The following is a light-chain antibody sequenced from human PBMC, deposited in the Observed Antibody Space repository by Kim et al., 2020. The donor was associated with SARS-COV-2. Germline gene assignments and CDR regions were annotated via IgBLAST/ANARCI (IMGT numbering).Light chain of an antibody. CDR2: LNSDGSH. CDR1: SGHSNYA. Sequence: LFLPPSPSASASLGASVKLTCTLSSGHSNYAIAWHQQQPERGPRYLMKLNSDGSHRKGDGIPDRFSGSSSGAERYLTISSLQSEDEADYYCQTWGTGIQVFGGGTQLTVL. CDR3: QTWGTGIQV. V-gene: IGLV4-69*01. J-gene: IGLJ3*02.